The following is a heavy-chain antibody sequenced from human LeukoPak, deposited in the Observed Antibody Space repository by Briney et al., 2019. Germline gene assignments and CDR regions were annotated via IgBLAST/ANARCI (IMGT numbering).Heavy chain of an antibody. D-gene: IGHD3-22*01. J-gene: IGHJ5*02. V-gene: IGHV3-30-3*01. CDR1: GFTFSSYA. CDR2: ISYDGSNK. CDR3: ANSYYYDSSGYLPGWFDP. Sequence: GGSLRLSCAASGFTFSSYAMHWVRRAPGKGLEWVAVISYDGSNKYYADSVKGRFTISRDNSKNTLYLQMNSLRAEDTAVYYCANSYYYDSSGYLPGWFDPWGQGTLVTVSS.